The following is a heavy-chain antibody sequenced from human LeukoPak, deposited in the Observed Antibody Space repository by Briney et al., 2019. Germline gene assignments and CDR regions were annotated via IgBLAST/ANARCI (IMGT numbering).Heavy chain of an antibody. CDR1: GYTFTGYY. CDR3: ARDPSGYCSGGSCYPRYYFDY. J-gene: IGHJ4*02. Sequence: ASVKVSCKASGYTFTGYYMHWVRQAPGQGLEWMGIINPSGGSTSYAQKFQGRVTMTRDTSTSTVYMELSSLRSEDTAVYYCARDPSGYCSGGSCYPRYYFDYWGQGTLVTVSS. CDR2: INPSGGST. V-gene: IGHV1-46*01. D-gene: IGHD2-15*01.